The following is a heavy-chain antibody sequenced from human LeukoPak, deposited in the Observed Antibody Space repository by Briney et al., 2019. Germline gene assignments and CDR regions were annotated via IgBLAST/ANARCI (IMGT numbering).Heavy chain of an antibody. CDR2: IYTSGST. CDR3: AGYDFWSGYYSG. CDR1: GGSISSYY. Sequence: PSETLSLTCTVSGGSISSYYWSWIRQPPGKGLEWIGYIYTSGSTNYNPSLKSRVTISVDTSKNQFSLKLSSVTAADTAVYYCAGYDFWSGYYSGWGQETLVTVSS. J-gene: IGHJ4*02. D-gene: IGHD3-3*01. V-gene: IGHV4-4*09.